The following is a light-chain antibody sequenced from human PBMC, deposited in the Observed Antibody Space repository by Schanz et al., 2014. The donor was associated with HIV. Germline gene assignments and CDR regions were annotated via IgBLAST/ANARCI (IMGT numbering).Light chain of an antibody. J-gene: IGLJ2*01. CDR1: TSDIGNHDF. CDR2: DVT. Sequence: QSALTQPPSASGSPGQSVTISCTGTTSDIGNHDFVSWYQQHPGKAPKLMIYDVTKRPSGVPARFSGSKSGNTASLTVSGLQADDEADYYCSSYAGSNNVVFGGGTKLTVL. V-gene: IGLV2-8*01. CDR3: SSYAGSNNVV.